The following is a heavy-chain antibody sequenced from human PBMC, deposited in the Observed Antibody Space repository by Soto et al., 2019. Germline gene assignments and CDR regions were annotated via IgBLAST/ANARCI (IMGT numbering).Heavy chain of an antibody. CDR1: GFTFSNAW. CDR2: IKSKTDGGTT. D-gene: IGHD5-12*01. J-gene: IGHJ4*02. Sequence: PGGSLRLSCAASGFTFSNAWMSWVRQAPGKGLEWVGRIKSKTDGGTTDYAAPVKGRFTISRDDSKNTLYLQMNSLKTEDTAVYYCTTVSMSGPKWLRGSAYFDYWGQGTLVTVSS. CDR3: TTVSMSGPKWLRGSAYFDY. V-gene: IGHV3-15*01.